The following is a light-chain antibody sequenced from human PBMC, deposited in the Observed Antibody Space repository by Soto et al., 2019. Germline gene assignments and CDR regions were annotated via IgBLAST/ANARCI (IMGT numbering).Light chain of an antibody. CDR3: QHYGGSPRT. CDR1: QSVAGSY. CDR2: GAS. J-gene: IGKJ1*01. Sequence: EIVLTQSPGTLSLSPGERATLSCRASQSVAGSYLAWYQQKPGQAPRLLIYGASSRATGIPDRFSGSGSGADFPLTISRLEPEDCAVYYCQHYGGSPRTFGQGTKVEIK. V-gene: IGKV3-20*01.